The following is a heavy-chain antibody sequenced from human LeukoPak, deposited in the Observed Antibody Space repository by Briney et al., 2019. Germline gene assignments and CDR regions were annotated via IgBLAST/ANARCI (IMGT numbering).Heavy chain of an antibody. CDR2: IYTSGST. D-gene: IGHD5-18*01. CDR3: ARGERRGYSSHYMDV. V-gene: IGHV4-61*02. J-gene: IGHJ6*03. CDR1: GGSISSGSYY. Sequence: SQTLSLTCTVSGGSISSGSYYWSWIRQPAGKGLEWIGRIYTSGSTNYNPSLKSRVTMSVDTSKNQFSLKLSSVTAADTAVYYCARGERRGYSSHYMDVWGKGTTVTVSS.